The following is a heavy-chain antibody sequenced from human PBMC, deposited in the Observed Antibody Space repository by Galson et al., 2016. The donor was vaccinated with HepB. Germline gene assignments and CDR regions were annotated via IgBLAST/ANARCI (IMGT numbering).Heavy chain of an antibody. V-gene: IGHV3-11*06. CDR3: ARVGSLAGSGTYDY. CDR2: ISGSGSDT. D-gene: IGHD3-10*01. J-gene: IGHJ4*02. Sequence: SLRLSCAASGFTISSYYMSWVRQAPGKGLEWLSYISGSGSDTIYADSLKGRFTISRDNAENSLFLQIHSLGVEDTAVYYCARVGSLAGSGTYDYWGQGTLVTVSS. CDR1: GFTISSYY.